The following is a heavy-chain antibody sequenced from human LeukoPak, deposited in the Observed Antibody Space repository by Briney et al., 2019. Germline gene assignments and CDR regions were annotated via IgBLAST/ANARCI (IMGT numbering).Heavy chain of an antibody. CDR3: ARVRFLEWLLYPTTSLDY. V-gene: IGHV1-18*01. J-gene: IGHJ4*02. Sequence: ASVKVSCKASGYTFTSYGIRWVRQAPGQGLEWMGWISAYNGNTNYAQKLQGRVTMTTDTSTSTAYMELRSLRSDDTAVYYCARVRFLEWLLYPTTSLDYWGQGTLVTVSS. CDR1: GYTFTSYG. CDR2: ISAYNGNT. D-gene: IGHD3-3*01.